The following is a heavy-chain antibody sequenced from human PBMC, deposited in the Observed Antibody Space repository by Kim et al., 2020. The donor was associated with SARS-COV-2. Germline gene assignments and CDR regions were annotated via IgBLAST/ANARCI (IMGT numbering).Heavy chain of an antibody. J-gene: IGHJ5*02. CDR1: GGSFSGYY. CDR2: INHSGST. CDR3: ASGMGYCSGGSCSPPRS. D-gene: IGHD2-15*01. Sequence: SETLSLTCAVYGGSFSGYYWSWIRQPPGKGLEWIGEINHSGSTNYNPSLKSRVTISVDTSKNQFSLKLSSVTAADTAVYYCASGMGYCSGGSCSPPRSWGQGTLVTVSS. V-gene: IGHV4-34*01.